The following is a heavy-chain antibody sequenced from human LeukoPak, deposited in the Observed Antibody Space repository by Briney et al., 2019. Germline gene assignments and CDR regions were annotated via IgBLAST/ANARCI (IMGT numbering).Heavy chain of an antibody. J-gene: IGHJ5*02. Sequence: GGSLRLSCAASGFTFTTYGMHWVRQAPGKGLEWVAFIWFDGSNKYHADPVKGRFTISRDNSKNTLYLQMNNLRVEDTAVYYCAKPVEPDSQTRLDPWGQGTLVTVSS. V-gene: IGHV3-30*02. CDR2: IWFDGSNK. CDR3: AKPVEPDSQTRLDP. D-gene: IGHD1-14*01. CDR1: GFTFTTYG.